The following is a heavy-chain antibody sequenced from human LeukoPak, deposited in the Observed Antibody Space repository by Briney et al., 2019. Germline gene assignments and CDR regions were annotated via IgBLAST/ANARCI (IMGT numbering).Heavy chain of an antibody. Sequence: GGSLRLSCVISGVTIDNTWMSWVRQAPGKGLEWVAKIKPDGSEKNYVDSVKGRFTISRDNAKNSLYLQMNSLRAEDTAVYYCAREPTAMILWGQGTLVTVSS. CDR1: GVTIDNTW. V-gene: IGHV3-7*01. CDR2: IKPDGSEK. D-gene: IGHD5-18*01. J-gene: IGHJ4*02. CDR3: AREPTAMIL.